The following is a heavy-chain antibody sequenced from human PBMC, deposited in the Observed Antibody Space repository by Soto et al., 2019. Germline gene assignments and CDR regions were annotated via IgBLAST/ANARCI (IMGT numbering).Heavy chain of an antibody. D-gene: IGHD2-21*02. J-gene: IGHJ4*02. CDR1: GNTFTNYY. CDR2: INPSGGHT. CDR3: ARGGHVVVVTAAADY. V-gene: IGHV1-46*01. Sequence: QVQLMQSGAEVKKPGASVKVSCKASGNTFTNYYIHWVRQAPGQGLEWMGTINPSGGHTTYAQKSPCRGAMTTDTCTSTIYMELTSLRSEETAVYYCARGGHVVVVTAAADYWGQGTLVTVSS.